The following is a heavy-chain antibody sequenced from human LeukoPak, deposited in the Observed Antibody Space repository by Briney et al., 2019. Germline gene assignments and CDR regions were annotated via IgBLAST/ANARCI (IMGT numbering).Heavy chain of an antibody. D-gene: IGHD4-17*01. Sequence: PGGSLRLSCAASGFTFSSYSMNWVRQAPGKGLEWVSSISSSSSYIYYADSVKGRFTISRDNSKNTLYLQMNSLRAEDTAVYYCAKDSYGDRLYYFDYWGQGTLVTVSS. CDR3: AKDSYGDRLYYFDY. CDR1: GFTFSSYS. V-gene: IGHV3-21*04. J-gene: IGHJ4*02. CDR2: ISSSSSYI.